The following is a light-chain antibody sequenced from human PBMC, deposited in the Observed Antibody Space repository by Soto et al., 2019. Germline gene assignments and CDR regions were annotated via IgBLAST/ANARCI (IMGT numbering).Light chain of an antibody. CDR2: KAS. CDR1: QTISSW. CDR3: QQYNNWVT. J-gene: IGKJ3*01. Sequence: DIQMTQSPSTLSASVGDRVTITCRASQTISSWLAWYQQKPGKAPKLLIYKASTLKSGVPSRFSGSGSGTEFTLTISSLQSEDFAVYYCQQYNNWVTFGPGTKVDI. V-gene: IGKV1-5*03.